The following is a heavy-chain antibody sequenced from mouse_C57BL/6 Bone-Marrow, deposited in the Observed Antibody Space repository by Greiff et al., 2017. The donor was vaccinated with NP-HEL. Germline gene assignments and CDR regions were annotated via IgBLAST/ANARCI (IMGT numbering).Heavy chain of an antibody. V-gene: IGHV14-4*01. Sequence: VQLQQSGAELVRPGASVKLSCTVSGFNIKDDYMHWVKQRPEQGLEWIGWIDPENGDPEYASKFQGKATITADPSSNTAYLQLRSLTSEDTAVYCFTTGGSSPYAMDYWGQGTSVTVSS. D-gene: IGHD1-1*01. CDR1: GFNIKDDY. J-gene: IGHJ4*01. CDR2: IDPENGDP. CDR3: TTGGSSPYAMDY.